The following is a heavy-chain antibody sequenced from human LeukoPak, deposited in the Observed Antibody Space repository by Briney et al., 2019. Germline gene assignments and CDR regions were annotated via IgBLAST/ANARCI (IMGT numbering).Heavy chain of an antibody. J-gene: IGHJ3*02. CDR3: ARDSHIVVVTAHDAFDI. Sequence: SETLSLTCAVYGGSFSGYYWSWIRQPPGKGLEWIGEINHSGSTNYNPSLKSRVTISVDTSKNQFSLKLSSVTAADTAVYYCARDSHIVVVTAHDAFDIWGQGTMVTVSS. CDR2: INHSGST. V-gene: IGHV4-34*01. D-gene: IGHD2-21*02. CDR1: GGSFSGYY.